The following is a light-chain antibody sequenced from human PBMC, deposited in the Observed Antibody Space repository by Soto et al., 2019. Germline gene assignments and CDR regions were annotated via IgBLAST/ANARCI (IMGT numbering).Light chain of an antibody. CDR2: AAS. CDR1: RDVGSD. CDR3: LQDYGDSWT. J-gene: IGKJ1*01. V-gene: IGKV1-6*01. Sequence: TQMTQSPLSLSASVGEKIIITCRASRDVGSDVSWYQQKPGQAPKLVIYAASNLYTGVPSRFSGRRSGTEFTLTISSLQPEDFASYYCLQDYGDSWTFG.